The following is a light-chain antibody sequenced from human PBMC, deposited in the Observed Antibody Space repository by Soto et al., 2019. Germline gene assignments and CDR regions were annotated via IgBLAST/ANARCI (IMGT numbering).Light chain of an antibody. J-gene: IGLJ3*02. CDR2: QDN. CDR3: QAWDSMSYVV. CDR1: KLGNKY. Sequence: SYELTQPPSVSVSPGQTAIITCSGDKLGNKYTCWYQQKPGQSPVLDIYQDNKRPSGIPERFSGSNSGNTATLTITGTQAMDEADYYCQAWDSMSYVVFGGGTELTVL. V-gene: IGLV3-1*01.